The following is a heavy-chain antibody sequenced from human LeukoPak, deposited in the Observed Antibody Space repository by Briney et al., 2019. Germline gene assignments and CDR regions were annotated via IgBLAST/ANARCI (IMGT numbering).Heavy chain of an antibody. Sequence: GGSLRLSCAASGFTFSSYGMHWVRQAPGKGLEWVAFIRYDGSNKYYADSVKGRFTISRDNSKNTLYLQMNSLRAEDTAVYYCAKKLRLGYYYDSSGYHPLDYWGQGTLVTVSS. CDR3: AKKLRLGYYYDSSGYHPLDY. D-gene: IGHD3-22*01. CDR1: GFTFSSYG. CDR2: IRYDGSNK. V-gene: IGHV3-30*02. J-gene: IGHJ4*02.